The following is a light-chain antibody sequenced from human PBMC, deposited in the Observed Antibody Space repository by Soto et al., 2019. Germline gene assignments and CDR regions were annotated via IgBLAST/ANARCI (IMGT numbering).Light chain of an antibody. Sequence: DIQMTQSPSTLSASVGDGVTITCRANQSISNWLAWYQQRPGKAPNLLIYDASSLQSGVPSRFSGSGYGREFTLTISNLQPDDFATYYCQQYNSSPLTFGGGTKVDIK. CDR3: QQYNSSPLT. J-gene: IGKJ4*01. CDR2: DAS. V-gene: IGKV1-5*01. CDR1: QSISNW.